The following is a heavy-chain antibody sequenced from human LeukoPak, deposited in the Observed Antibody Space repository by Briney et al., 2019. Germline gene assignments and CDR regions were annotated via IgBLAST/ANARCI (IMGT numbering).Heavy chain of an antibody. CDR3: ARDQHSSSFGWFDP. J-gene: IGHJ5*02. D-gene: IGHD6-13*01. Sequence: PGGTLSLPCAASGLTFSSYNMNWASQAPGKGLEWVLYISSSSSTIYYADSVKGRFTISRDNAKNSLYLQMNSLRAEDTAVYYCARDQHSSSFGWFDPWGQGTLVTVSS. V-gene: IGHV3-48*04. CDR1: GLTFSSYN. CDR2: ISSSSSTI.